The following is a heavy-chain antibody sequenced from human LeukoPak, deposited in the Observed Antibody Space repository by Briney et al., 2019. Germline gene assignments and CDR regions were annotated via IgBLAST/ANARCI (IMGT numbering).Heavy chain of an antibody. CDR2: ISSSSSYI. CDR3: ASLYGHGIFDY. D-gene: IGHD4-17*01. V-gene: IGHV3-21*01. J-gene: IGHJ4*02. CDR1: GFTFSSYS. Sequence: GGSVRLSCEASGFTFSSYSMNWVRQAPGKGLEWVSSISSSSSYIYYADSVKGRFTISRDNAKNSLYLQMNSLRAEDTAVYYCASLYGHGIFDYWGQGTLVTVSS.